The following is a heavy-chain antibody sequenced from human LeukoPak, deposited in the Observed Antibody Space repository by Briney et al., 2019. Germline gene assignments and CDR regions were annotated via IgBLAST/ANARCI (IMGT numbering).Heavy chain of an antibody. Sequence: GGSLRLSCEASGFTFSSYSMNWVRQAPGKGLEWISYISTSTTTIYYANSVKGRFTISRDNAKNSLYLQMNSLRAEDTAVYYCARRARKRWLQSNNWFDPWGQGTLVTVSS. CDR3: ARRARKRWLQSNNWFDP. D-gene: IGHD5-24*01. J-gene: IGHJ5*02. V-gene: IGHV3-48*01. CDR1: GFTFSSYS. CDR2: ISTSTTTI.